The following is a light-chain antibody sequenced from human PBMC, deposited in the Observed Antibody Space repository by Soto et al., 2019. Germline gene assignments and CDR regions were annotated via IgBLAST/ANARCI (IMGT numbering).Light chain of an antibody. V-gene: IGKV3-15*01. CDR3: QQYNKWPPLT. CDR2: GAS. J-gene: IGKJ4*01. CDR1: QSVNSN. Sequence: EILMTQSPATLSVSPGERATLSCRASQSVNSNLAWYQQKPGQAPRLLIYGASTRATGIPARFSGSGSGTEFTLTISSLLSEDFAVYYCQQYNKWPPLTFGGGTKVEIK.